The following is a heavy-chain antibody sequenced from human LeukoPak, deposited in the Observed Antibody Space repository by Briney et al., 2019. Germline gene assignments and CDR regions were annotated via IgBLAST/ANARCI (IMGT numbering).Heavy chain of an antibody. V-gene: IGHV3-21*01. Sequence: PGGSLRLSCAASGFTFSSYSMNWVRQAPGQGLEWVSSISSSSSYIYYADSVKGRFTISRDNAKNSLYLQMNSLRAEDTAVYYCARGRPPYYYDSSGYPFDYWGQGTLVTVSS. D-gene: IGHD3-22*01. CDR1: GFTFSSYS. CDR2: ISSSSSYI. J-gene: IGHJ4*02. CDR3: ARGRPPYYYDSSGYPFDY.